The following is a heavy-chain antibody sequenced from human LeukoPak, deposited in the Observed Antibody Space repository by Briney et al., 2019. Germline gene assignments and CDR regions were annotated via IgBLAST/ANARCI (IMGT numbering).Heavy chain of an antibody. CDR2: INHSGST. D-gene: IGHD3-16*02. Sequence: SETLSLTCAVYGGSFSGYYWSWIRQPPGKGLEWIGEINHSGSTNYNPSLKSRVTISVDTSKNQFSLKLSSVTAADTAVYYCARDFGGYDYVWGSYRKGFDYWGQGTLVTVSS. V-gene: IGHV4-34*01. J-gene: IGHJ4*02. CDR1: GGSFSGYY. CDR3: ARDFGGYDYVWGSYRKGFDY.